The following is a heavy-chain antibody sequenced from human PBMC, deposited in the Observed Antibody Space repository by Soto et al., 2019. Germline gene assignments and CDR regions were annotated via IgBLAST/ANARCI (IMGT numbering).Heavy chain of an antibody. CDR2: ITANGDYA. V-gene: IGHV3-23*01. Sequence: EVQQLESGGGLVQPGGSLRLSCAAAEFTFSDNAMTWVRLAPGRGLEWVSSITANGDYAKYRDSVTGRFSVSRDNSMSTLFLQMESLRDDDPAIYFCGRDPNGDYVGAFEMWGRGTMVTVSS. CDR1: EFTFSDNA. J-gene: IGHJ3*02. D-gene: IGHD4-17*01. CDR3: GRDPNGDYVGAFEM.